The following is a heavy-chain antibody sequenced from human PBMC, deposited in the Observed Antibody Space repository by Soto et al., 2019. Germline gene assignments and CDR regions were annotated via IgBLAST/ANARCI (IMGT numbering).Heavy chain of an antibody. Sequence: SETLSLTCTVSGGSISSGGYYWSWIRQHPGKGLEWIGYIYYSGSTYYNPSLKSRVTISVDTSKNQFSLKLSSVTAADTAVYYCAREVAVAASYSYYYMDAWGKGTTVTVSS. CDR3: AREVAVAASYSYYYMDA. CDR1: GGSISSGGYY. D-gene: IGHD6-19*01. V-gene: IGHV4-31*03. J-gene: IGHJ6*03. CDR2: IYYSGST.